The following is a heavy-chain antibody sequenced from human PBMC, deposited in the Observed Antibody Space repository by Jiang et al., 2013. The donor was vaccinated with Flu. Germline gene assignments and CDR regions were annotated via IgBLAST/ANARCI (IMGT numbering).Heavy chain of an antibody. CDR3: ARDRAVRGRWWFDP. D-gene: IGHD3-10*01. CDR1: GYTFTGYY. V-gene: IGHV1-2*02. Sequence: KASGYTFTGYYMHWVRQAPGQGLEWMGWINPNSGGTNYAQKFQGRVTMTRDTSISTAYMELSRLRSDDTAVYYCARDRAVRGRWWFDPWGQGTLVTVSS. CDR2: INPNSGGT. J-gene: IGHJ5*02.